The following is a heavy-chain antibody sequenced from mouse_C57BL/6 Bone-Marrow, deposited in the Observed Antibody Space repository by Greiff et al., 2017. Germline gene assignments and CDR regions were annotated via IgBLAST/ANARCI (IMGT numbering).Heavy chain of an antibody. Sequence: EVQLQESGAELVRPGASVKLSCTASGFNIKDDYMHWVKQRPEQGLEWIGWIDPENGDTAYASKFQGKATITADTSSNTAYLQLSSLTSEDTADYYCTTNDCGSSPYWYFDVWGTGTTVTVSS. V-gene: IGHV14-4*01. CDR2: IDPENGDT. D-gene: IGHD1-1*01. J-gene: IGHJ1*03. CDR3: TTNDCGSSPYWYFDV. CDR1: GFNIKDDY.